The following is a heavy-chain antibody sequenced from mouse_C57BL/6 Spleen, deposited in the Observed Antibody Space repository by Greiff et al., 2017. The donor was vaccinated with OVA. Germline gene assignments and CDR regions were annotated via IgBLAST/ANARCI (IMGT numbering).Heavy chain of an antibody. CDR1: GYTFTSYW. CDR3: ASRGYGSSWFAY. V-gene: IGHV1-69*01. D-gene: IGHD1-1*01. J-gene: IGHJ3*01. Sequence: VQLQQPGAELVMPGASVKLSCKASGYTFTSYWMHWVKQRPGQGLEWIGEIDPSDSYTNYNQKFKGKSTLTVDKSSSTAYMQLSSLTSEDSAVYYCASRGYGSSWFAYWGQGTLVTVSA. CDR2: IDPSDSYT.